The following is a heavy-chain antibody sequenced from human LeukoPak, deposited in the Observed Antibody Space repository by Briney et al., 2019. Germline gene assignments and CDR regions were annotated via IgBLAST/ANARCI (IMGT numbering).Heavy chain of an antibody. Sequence: SGPTLVNPTQTLTLTCTFSGFSLSTSGMRVSWIRQPPGRALEWLARIDWDEDNFYSTSRKTRLTISKDTSKTQVVLTMTIMDPVDTASYYCARVPYSSGWYYFDYWGQGTLVTVSS. J-gene: IGHJ4*02. CDR1: GFSLSTSGMR. CDR3: ARVPYSSGWYYFDY. V-gene: IGHV2-70*04. D-gene: IGHD6-19*01. CDR2: IDWDEDN.